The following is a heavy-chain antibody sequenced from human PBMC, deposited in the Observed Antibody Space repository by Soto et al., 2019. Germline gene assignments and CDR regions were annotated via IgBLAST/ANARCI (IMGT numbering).Heavy chain of an antibody. D-gene: IGHD2-2*01. V-gene: IGHV3-23*01. CDR1: GFTFSSYA. CDR3: AKAHLVVPAASRGYFDY. J-gene: IGHJ4*02. Sequence: GGSLRLSCAASGFTFSSYAMSWVRQAPGKGLEWVSAISGSGGSTYYADSVKGRFTISRDNSKNTLYLQMNSLRAEDTAVYYCAKAHLVVPAASRGYFDYWGQGTLVTV. CDR2: ISGSGGST.